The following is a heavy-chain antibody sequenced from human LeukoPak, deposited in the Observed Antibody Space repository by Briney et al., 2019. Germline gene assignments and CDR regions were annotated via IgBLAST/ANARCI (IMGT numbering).Heavy chain of an antibody. V-gene: IGHV3-23*01. CDR1: GFTFSTYA. CDR2: ISGSGGIT. D-gene: IGHD2-21*02. Sequence: PGGSLRLSCAASGFTFSTYAMTWVRQAPGKGLEWVSAISGSGGITYYADSVKGRFTISRDNSENTLYLQMNSLRAEDTAVYYCAEDWNPGGDCQGAFDIWGQGTMVTVSS. CDR3: AEDWNPGGDCQGAFDI. J-gene: IGHJ3*02.